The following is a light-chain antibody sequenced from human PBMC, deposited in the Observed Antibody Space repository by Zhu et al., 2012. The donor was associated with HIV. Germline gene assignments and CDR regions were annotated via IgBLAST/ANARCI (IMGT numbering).Light chain of an antibody. CDR2: GAS. CDR3: QQYYRSPPT. CDR1: QGIDNY. J-gene: IGKJ1*01. V-gene: IGKV1-NL1*01. Sequence: DIQMTQSPSSLSAIVGDRVTITCRASQGIDNYLAWYQQKPGKVPKLLLYGASNLESGVPSRFSGSESGTDYTLTISTLQPEDFATYFCQQYYRSPPTFGQGTRVEV.